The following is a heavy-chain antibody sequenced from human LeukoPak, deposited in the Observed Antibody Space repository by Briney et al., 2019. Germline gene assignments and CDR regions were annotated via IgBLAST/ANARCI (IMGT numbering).Heavy chain of an antibody. Sequence: ASVKVSCKASGYTFTSYAMHWVRQAPGQRLEWMGWINAGNGNTKYSQKFQGRVTITRDTSASTAYMELSSLRSEDTAVYYCARRFHYGSGSYYHDAFDIWGQGTMVTVSS. D-gene: IGHD3-10*01. CDR2: INAGNGNT. J-gene: IGHJ3*02. CDR1: GYTFTSYA. CDR3: ARRFHYGSGSYYHDAFDI. V-gene: IGHV1-3*01.